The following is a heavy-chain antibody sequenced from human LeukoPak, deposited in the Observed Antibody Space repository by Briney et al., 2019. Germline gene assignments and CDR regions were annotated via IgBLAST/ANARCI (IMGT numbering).Heavy chain of an antibody. J-gene: IGHJ6*02. CDR1: GFTFSDYY. Sequence: PGGSLRLSCAASGFTFSDYYMSWVRQAPGKGLEWVSYISSSGTLIYFADSVKGRFTISRDNARNSLYLQMNSLRAEDTAVYYCTRVDQPELRGKRDADYYHGMDVWGQGTTVTVSS. CDR2: ISSSGTLI. D-gene: IGHD1-7*01. V-gene: IGHV3-11*01. CDR3: TRVDQPELRGKRDADYYHGMDV.